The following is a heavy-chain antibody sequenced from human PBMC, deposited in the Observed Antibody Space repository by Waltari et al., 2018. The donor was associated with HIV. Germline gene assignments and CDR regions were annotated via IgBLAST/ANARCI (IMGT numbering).Heavy chain of an antibody. J-gene: IGHJ4*02. CDR2: IYYSGST. CDR1: GGSISSYY. Sequence: QVQLQESCPGLVKPSETLSLTCTVSGGSISSYYWSWIRQPPGKGLEWIGYIYYSGSTNYNPARKSRVTRSVDTSKNQFSLKLSSVTAADTAVYYCAGPNYDFWSGPQFNWGQGTLVTVSS. CDR3: AGPNYDFWSGPQFN. V-gene: IGHV4-59*08. D-gene: IGHD3-3*01.